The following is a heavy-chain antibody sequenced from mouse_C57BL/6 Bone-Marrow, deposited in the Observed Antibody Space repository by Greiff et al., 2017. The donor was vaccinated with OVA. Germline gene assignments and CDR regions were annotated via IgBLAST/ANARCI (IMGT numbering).Heavy chain of an antibody. Sequence: EVKVVESGAELVRPGASVKLSCTASGFNIKDDYMHWVKQRPEQGLEWIGWIDPENGDTEYASKFQGKATITADTSSNTAYLQLSSLTSEDTAVYYCTLYYYGSSYFDYWGQGTTLTVSS. J-gene: IGHJ2*01. CDR1: GFNIKDDY. CDR3: TLYYYGSSYFDY. V-gene: IGHV14-4*01. D-gene: IGHD1-1*01. CDR2: IDPENGDT.